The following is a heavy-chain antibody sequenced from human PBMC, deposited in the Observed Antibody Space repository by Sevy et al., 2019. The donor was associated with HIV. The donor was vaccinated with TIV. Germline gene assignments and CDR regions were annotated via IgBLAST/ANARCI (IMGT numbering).Heavy chain of an antibody. CDR2: IIPIFGTA. V-gene: IGHV1-69*13. J-gene: IGHJ5*02. Sequence: ASVKVSCKASGGTFSSYAISWVRQDPGQGLEWMGGIIPIFGTANYAQKFQGRVTITADESTSTAYMELSSLRSEDTAVYYCARDRISYDTSREWFDPWGQGTLVTVSS. D-gene: IGHD3-3*01. CDR1: GGTFSSYA. CDR3: ARDRISYDTSREWFDP.